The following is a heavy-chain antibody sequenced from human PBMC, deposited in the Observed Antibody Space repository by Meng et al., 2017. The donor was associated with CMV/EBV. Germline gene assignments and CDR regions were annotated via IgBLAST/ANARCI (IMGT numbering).Heavy chain of an antibody. CDR2: IIPIFGTA. J-gene: IGHJ6*02. CDR1: GGNFGTYA. V-gene: IGHV1-69*05. CDR3: ARTRYDSSGYDAYYYYAMDV. Sequence: SSVKVSCKASGGNFGTYAISWVRQAPGQGLEWMGGIIPIFGTASFAQKFQGRVTITTDESTAYMELSSLRSEDAAVYYCARTRYDSSGYDAYYYYAMDVWGQGTTVTVSS. D-gene: IGHD3-22*01.